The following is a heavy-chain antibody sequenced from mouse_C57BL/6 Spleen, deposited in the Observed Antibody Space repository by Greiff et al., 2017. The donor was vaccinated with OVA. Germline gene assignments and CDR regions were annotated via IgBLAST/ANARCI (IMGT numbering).Heavy chain of an antibody. CDR1: GYTFTSYW. Sequence: VQLQQPGAELVKPGASVKLSCKASGYTFTSYWMHWVTPRPLLFLEWTGRLDPNIGFTKYNEKFKSKATLTVDKPSSTAYMQLSSLTSEDSAVYYCARRGILDSMDYWGQGTSVTVSS. CDR2: LDPNIGFT. V-gene: IGHV1-72*01. CDR3: ARRGILDSMDY. D-gene: IGHD1-1*01. J-gene: IGHJ4*01.